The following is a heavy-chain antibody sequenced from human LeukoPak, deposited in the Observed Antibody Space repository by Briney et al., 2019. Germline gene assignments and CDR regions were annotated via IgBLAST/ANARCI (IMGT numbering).Heavy chain of an antibody. CDR2: IKQDGSEK. CDR1: GFTFSSYW. D-gene: IGHD2-15*01. Sequence: GGSLRLSCAASGFTFSSYWMSWVRQAPGKGLEWVANIKQDGSEKYYVDSVKGRFTISRDNAKNSLYLQMNSLRAEDTAVYYCASSNRGGGLYYFDYWGQGTLVTVSS. V-gene: IGHV3-7*01. CDR3: ASSNRGGGLYYFDY. J-gene: IGHJ4*02.